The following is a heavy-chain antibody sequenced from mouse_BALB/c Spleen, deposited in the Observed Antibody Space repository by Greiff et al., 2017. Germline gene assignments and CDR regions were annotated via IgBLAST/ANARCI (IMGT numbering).Heavy chain of an antibody. Sequence: EVHLVESGGGLVKPGGSLKLSCAASGFTFSDYYMYWVRQTPEKRLEWVATISDGGSYTYYPDSVKGRFTISRDNAKNNLYLQMSSLKSEDTAMYYCAREGDYSFDYWGQGTTLTVSS. D-gene: IGHD2-12*01. CDR1: GFTFSDYY. CDR2: ISDGGSYT. CDR3: AREGDYSFDY. J-gene: IGHJ2*01. V-gene: IGHV5-4*02.